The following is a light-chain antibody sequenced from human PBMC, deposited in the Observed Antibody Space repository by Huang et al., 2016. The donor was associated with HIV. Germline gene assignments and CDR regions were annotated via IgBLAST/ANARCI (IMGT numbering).Light chain of an antibody. CDR2: DSS. Sequence: DIQVTQSPSSLSASVGDRVTITCRASQPINTYLNWYQQKPGKAPKLLFYDSSTLQSGVPSRFSGSGSGTDFTLTISSLQPEDFATYYCQQSYSMPITFGLGTRLEI. CDR1: QPINTY. V-gene: IGKV1-39*01. CDR3: QQSYSMPIT. J-gene: IGKJ5*01.